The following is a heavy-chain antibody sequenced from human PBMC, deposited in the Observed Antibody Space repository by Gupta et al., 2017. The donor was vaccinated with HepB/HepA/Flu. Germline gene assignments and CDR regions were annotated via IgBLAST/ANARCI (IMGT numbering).Heavy chain of an antibody. Sequence: EVQLVESGGGLVQPGGSLRLSCAASGFTFSSFEINWVRQAPGKGLEWVSYISSSGSTIYYADSVKGRFTISRDNAKNSLYLQMNSLRAEDTAVYYCARDANGSGYDVWGQGTLVTGSS. CDR1: GFTFSSFE. CDR2: ISSSGSTI. D-gene: IGHD5-12*01. J-gene: IGHJ4*02. V-gene: IGHV3-48*03. CDR3: ARDANGSGYDV.